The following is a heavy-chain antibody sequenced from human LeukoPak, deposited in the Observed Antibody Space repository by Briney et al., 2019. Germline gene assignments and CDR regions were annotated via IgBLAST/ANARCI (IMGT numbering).Heavy chain of an antibody. Sequence: ASVTVSCKASGYIFTSYGISWVRQAPGQGLEWMGWISAYNGNTNYAQKLQGRVTMTTDTSTSTAYMELRSLRSDDTAVYYCARGCYDFWSGYYSNYYYYMDVWGKGTTVTVSS. CDR2: ISAYNGNT. V-gene: IGHV1-18*01. CDR1: GYIFTSYG. D-gene: IGHD3-3*01. CDR3: ARGCYDFWSGYYSNYYYYMDV. J-gene: IGHJ6*03.